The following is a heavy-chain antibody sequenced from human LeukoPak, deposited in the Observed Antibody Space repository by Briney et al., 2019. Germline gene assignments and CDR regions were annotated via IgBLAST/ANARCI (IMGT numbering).Heavy chain of an antibody. CDR2: ISSSGSTI. Sequence: AGTLSLSCAASGFTFSSYEMNWLRQAPGKGLQGVSYISSSGSTIYYADSVKGRFTISRDNAKNSLYLQMNSLSAEDTAVYYCEEVGITMFGGVWGKGTTVTISS. CDR1: GFTFSSYE. CDR3: EEVGITMFGGV. D-gene: IGHD3-10*02. J-gene: IGHJ6*04. V-gene: IGHV3-48*03.